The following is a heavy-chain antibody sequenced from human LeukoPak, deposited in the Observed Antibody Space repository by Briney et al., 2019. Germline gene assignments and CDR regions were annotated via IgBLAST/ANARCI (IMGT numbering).Heavy chain of an antibody. CDR2: IIPIFGTA. V-gene: IGHV1-69*06. D-gene: IGHD3-10*01. Sequence: SVKVSCKASGGTFSSYAISWVRQAPGQGLEWMGGIIPIFGTANYAQKFQGRVTITADKSTSTAYMELSSLRSEDTAVYYCASKGLGITMVRGSGDYYYMDVWGKGTTVTISS. CDR3: ASKGLGITMVRGSGDYYYMDV. J-gene: IGHJ6*03. CDR1: GGTFSSYA.